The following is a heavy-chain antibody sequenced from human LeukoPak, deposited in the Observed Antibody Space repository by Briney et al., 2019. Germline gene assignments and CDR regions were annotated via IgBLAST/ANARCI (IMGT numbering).Heavy chain of an antibody. CDR1: GFTFNSHA. CDR3: AKTKVGTGLDALDI. D-gene: IGHD2-21*02. Sequence: GGSLRLSCAASGFTFNSHAMHWVRQAAGKGLEWVAIISYAGSNKFYADSVKGRFAISRDNSKNTLYLQMDSLGAEDTAVYYCAKTKVGTGLDALDIWGQGTMVTVSS. V-gene: IGHV3-30-3*02. CDR2: ISYAGSNK. J-gene: IGHJ3*02.